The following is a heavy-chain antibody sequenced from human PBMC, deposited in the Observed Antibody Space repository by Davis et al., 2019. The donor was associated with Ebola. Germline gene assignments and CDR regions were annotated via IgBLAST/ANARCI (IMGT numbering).Heavy chain of an antibody. CDR3: ARVHGQRYSYGYPPLGVR. CDR1: GFTFSSYA. CDR2: ISYDGSNK. D-gene: IGHD5-18*01. V-gene: IGHV3-30-3*01. J-gene: IGHJ4*02. Sequence: PGGSLRLSCAASGFTFSSYAMHWVRQAPGKGLEWVAVISYDGSNKYYADSVKGRFTISRDNSKNTLYLQMNSLRAEDTAVYYCARVHGQRYSYGYPPLGVRWGQGTLVTVSS.